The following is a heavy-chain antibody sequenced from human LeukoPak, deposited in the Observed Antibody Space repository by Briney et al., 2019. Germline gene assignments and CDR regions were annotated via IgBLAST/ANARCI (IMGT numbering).Heavy chain of an antibody. Sequence: GGSLRLSCAASGFTFSSYGMHWVRQAPGKGLVWVSRINTDGSSTSYADSVKGRFTISRDNAKNSLYLQMNSLRAEDTAVYYCARGGEQRVNWYFDLWGRGTLVTVSS. CDR3: ARGGEQRVNWYFDL. J-gene: IGHJ2*01. V-gene: IGHV3-74*01. D-gene: IGHD6-25*01. CDR2: INTDGSST. CDR1: GFTFSSYG.